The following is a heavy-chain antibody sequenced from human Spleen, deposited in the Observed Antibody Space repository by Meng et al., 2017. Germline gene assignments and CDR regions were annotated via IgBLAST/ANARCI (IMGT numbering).Heavy chain of an antibody. J-gene: IGHJ1*01. V-gene: IGHV1-2*02. CDR1: GYTFTSYD. CDR2: ISPNGGAT. CDR3: AVLEGG. D-gene: IGHD1-1*01. Sequence: ASVKVSCKASGYTFTSYDINWVRQAPGQGLEWIGWISPNGGATKYAQKFLGRVSVTSDTSTSTAYMEMSGLTYDDTAVYYCAVLEGGWGQGTLVTVSS.